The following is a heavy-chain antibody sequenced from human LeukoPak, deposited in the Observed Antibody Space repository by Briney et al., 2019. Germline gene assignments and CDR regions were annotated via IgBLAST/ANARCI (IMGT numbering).Heavy chain of an antibody. CDR2: IKQDGSEK. V-gene: IGHV3-7*01. Sequence: GGSLRLSCAASGFTFSSYWMSWVRQAPGKGLEWVANIKQDGSEKYYVDSVKGRFTISRDNAKNSLYLQMNSLRAEDTAVYYCARVRSYYDILTGSEDFDYWGQGTLVTVSS. CDR1: GFTFSSYW. D-gene: IGHD3-9*01. CDR3: ARVRSYYDILTGSEDFDY. J-gene: IGHJ4*02.